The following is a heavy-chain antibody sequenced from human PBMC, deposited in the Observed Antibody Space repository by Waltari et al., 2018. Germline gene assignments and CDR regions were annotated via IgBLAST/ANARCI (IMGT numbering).Heavy chain of an antibody. J-gene: IGHJ4*02. Sequence: QLQLQESGPGLVKPSETLSLTCTVSGGSISSSSYYWGWIRQPPGKGLEWIGSIYYRGSTYYNPSIKSRVTTSVDTSKNQFSLKLSSVTAADTAVDYCARFYSSGWYYFDYWGQGTLVTVSS. CDR1: GGSISSSSYY. V-gene: IGHV4-39*01. CDR3: ARFYSSGWYYFDY. CDR2: IYYRGST. D-gene: IGHD6-19*01.